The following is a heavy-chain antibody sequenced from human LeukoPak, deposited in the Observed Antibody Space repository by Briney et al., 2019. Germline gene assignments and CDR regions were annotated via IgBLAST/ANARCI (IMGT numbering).Heavy chain of an antibody. CDR1: GGSISSYY. V-gene: IGHV4-59*01. D-gene: IGHD2-21*01. CDR2: IYYSGST. Sequence: SETLSLTCTVSGGSISSYYWSWIRQPPGKGLEWIGYIYYSGSTNYNPSLKSRVTISVDTSKNQFSLKLSSVTAADTAVYYCATSRLAYCGGDCYSPLDYWGQGTLVTVSS. J-gene: IGHJ4*02. CDR3: ATSRLAYCGGDCYSPLDY.